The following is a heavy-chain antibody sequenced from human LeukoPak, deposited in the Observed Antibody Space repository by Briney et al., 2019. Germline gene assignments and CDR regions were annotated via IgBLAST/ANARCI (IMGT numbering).Heavy chain of an antibody. CDR3: ARGSGTGTFSY. V-gene: IGHV4-39*02. D-gene: IGHD6-25*01. CDR1: GDSISRSTYY. Sequence: SETLSLTCTVSGDSISRSTYYWAWIRQPPGKGLEWIGSVYYGRSPYFNPSLESRATISVDTSKNHFSLKMSSVTAADTAVYYCARGSGTGTFSYWGQGTLVTVSS. CDR2: VYYGRSP. J-gene: IGHJ4*02.